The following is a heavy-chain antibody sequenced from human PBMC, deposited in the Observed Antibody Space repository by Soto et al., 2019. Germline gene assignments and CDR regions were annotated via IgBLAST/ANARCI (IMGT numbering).Heavy chain of an antibody. D-gene: IGHD6-13*01. J-gene: IGHJ6*02. Sequence: GGSLRLSCAASGFTFSSYGMHWVRQAPGKGLEWVAVIWYDGSNKYYADSVKGRFTISRDNSKNTLYLQMNSLRAEDTAVYYCARDQSPAADPYYYYGMDVWGQGTTVTVSS. CDR1: GFTFSSYG. CDR3: ARDQSPAADPYYYYGMDV. CDR2: IWYDGSNK. V-gene: IGHV3-33*01.